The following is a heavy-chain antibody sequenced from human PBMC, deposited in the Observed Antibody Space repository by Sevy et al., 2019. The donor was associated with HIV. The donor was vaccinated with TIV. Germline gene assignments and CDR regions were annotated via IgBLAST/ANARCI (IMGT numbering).Heavy chain of an antibody. CDR3: ARGLGYSSN. Sequence: SETLSLTCAVYGGSFSGYYWSWIRQPPGKGLEWIGEINHSGSTNYNPSLKSRVTISVDTSKNQFSLKLSSVTAADTAVYYCARGLGYSSNWGQGTLVTVSS. CDR1: GGSFSGYY. CDR2: INHSGST. D-gene: IGHD6-19*01. J-gene: IGHJ4*02. V-gene: IGHV4-34*01.